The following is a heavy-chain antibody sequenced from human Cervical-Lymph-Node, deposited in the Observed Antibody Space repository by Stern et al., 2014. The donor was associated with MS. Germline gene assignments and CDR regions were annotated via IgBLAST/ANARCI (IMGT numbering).Heavy chain of an antibody. V-gene: IGHV1-69*01. CDR3: ARNWNYGMDV. CDR2: IIPMFGTT. CDR1: GGTFGRSG. J-gene: IGHJ6*02. D-gene: IGHD1-1*01. Sequence: VQLVQSGHEVKRPWSSVKVSCQASGGTFGRSGISWVRQAPGQGLEWMGVIIPMFGTTDSLQKCQGRVTIPADEDTNSAYMELRSLRSEDTAIYYCARNWNYGMDVWGQGTTVTVSS.